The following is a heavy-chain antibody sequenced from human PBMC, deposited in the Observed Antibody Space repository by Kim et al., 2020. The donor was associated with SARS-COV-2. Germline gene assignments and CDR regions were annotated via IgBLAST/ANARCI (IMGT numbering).Heavy chain of an antibody. CDR1: GFTFSNAW. Sequence: GGSLRLSCAASGFTFSNAWMSWVRQAPGKGLEWVGRIKSKTDGGTTDYAAPVKGRFTISRDDSKNTLYLQMNSLKTEDTAVYYCTTGCSSTSCYVYYYGMDVWGQGTTVTVSS. V-gene: IGHV3-15*01. CDR3: TTGCSSTSCYVYYYGMDV. J-gene: IGHJ6*02. CDR2: IKSKTDGGTT. D-gene: IGHD2-2*01.